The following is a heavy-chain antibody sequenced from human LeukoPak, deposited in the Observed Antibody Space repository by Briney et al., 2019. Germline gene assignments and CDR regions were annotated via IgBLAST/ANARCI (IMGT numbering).Heavy chain of an antibody. CDR2: IIPIFGTA. CDR1: GGTFSSYA. V-gene: IGHV1-69*05. Sequence: SMKVSCKASGGTFSSYAISWVRQAPGQGLEWMGGIIPIFGTANYAQKFQGRVTITTDESTSTAYMELSSLRSEDTAVYYCAREAIAAGKNFDYWGQGTLVTVSS. CDR3: AREAIAAGKNFDY. J-gene: IGHJ4*02. D-gene: IGHD6-25*01.